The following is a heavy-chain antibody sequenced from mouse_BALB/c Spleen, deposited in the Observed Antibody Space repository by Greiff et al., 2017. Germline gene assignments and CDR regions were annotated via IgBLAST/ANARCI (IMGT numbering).Heavy chain of an antibody. J-gene: IGHJ4*01. Sequence: VQLKESGPGLVAPSQSLSITCTVSGFSLTSYGVHWVRQPPGKGLEWLGVIWAGGSTNYNSALMSRLSISKDNSKSQVFLKMNSLQTDDTAMYYCARKIHYYGSYAMDYWGQGTSVTVSS. CDR2: IWAGGST. CDR3: ARKIHYYGSYAMDY. V-gene: IGHV2-9*02. D-gene: IGHD1-2*01. CDR1: GFSLTSYG.